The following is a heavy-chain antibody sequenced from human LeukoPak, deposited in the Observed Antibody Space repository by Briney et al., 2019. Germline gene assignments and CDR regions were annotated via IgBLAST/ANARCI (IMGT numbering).Heavy chain of an antibody. D-gene: IGHD6-6*01. V-gene: IGHV4-61*03. CDR1: GGSIKNPTSY. CDR3: ARNTSSSPWFDP. J-gene: IGHJ5*02. CDR2: VYHIGTT. Sequence: SETLSLTCTVSGGSIKNPTSYWSWIRQALGKGLEWIGNVYHIGTTTYNSSLKGRVTISVDTCKNHFSLEMASVTPEDTALYYCARNTSSSPWFDPWGQGTLVIVSS.